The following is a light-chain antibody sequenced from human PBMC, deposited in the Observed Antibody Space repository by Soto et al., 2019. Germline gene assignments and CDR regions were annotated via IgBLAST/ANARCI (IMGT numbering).Light chain of an antibody. J-gene: IGLJ3*02. CDR2: SDT. V-gene: IGLV1-44*01. Sequence: QSVLTQPPSASGTPGQRVTISCSGSSSNIGKNTVNWYQQLPGTAPKLLIHSDTQRPSGVLDRFSGSKSGTSASLAIGGLQSEDEADYYCAAWDDSLNGWVFGGGTKLTVL. CDR1: SSNIGKNT. CDR3: AAWDDSLNGWV.